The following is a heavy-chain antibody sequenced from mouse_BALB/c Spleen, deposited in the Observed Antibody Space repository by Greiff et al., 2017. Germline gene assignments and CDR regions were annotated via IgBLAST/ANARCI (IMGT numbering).Heavy chain of an antibody. J-gene: IGHJ3*01. V-gene: IGHV10-1*02. Sequence: DVKLVESGGGLVQPKGSLKLSCAASGFTFNTYAMNWVRQAPGKGLEWVARIRSKSNNYATYYADSVKDRFTISRDDSQSMLYLQMNNLKTEDTAMYYCVRRGYDYAWFAYWGQGTLVTVSA. CDR1: GFTFNTYA. CDR2: IRSKSNNYAT. D-gene: IGHD2-4*01. CDR3: VRRGYDYAWFAY.